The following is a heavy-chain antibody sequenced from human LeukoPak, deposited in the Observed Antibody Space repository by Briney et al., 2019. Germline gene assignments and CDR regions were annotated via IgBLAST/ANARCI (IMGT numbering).Heavy chain of an antibody. J-gene: IGHJ6*02. D-gene: IGHD1-20*01. CDR2: IAVGSGNT. CDR1: GFTFTTSA. V-gene: IGHV1-58*02. Sequence: ASVKVSCKAPGFTFTTSAMQWVRQARGQRLEWIGWIAVGSGNTNYAQKFQERVTITRDMSTSTAYMELSSLGSEDTAVYYCAADYNWNLDYYYYYGMDVWGLGTTVTVSS. CDR3: AADYNWNLDYYYYYGMDV.